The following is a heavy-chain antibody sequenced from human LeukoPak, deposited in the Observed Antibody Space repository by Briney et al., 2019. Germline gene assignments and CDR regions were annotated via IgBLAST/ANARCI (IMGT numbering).Heavy chain of an antibody. CDR2: IIPIFGTA. CDR3: ARDDSGSPGAFDI. CDR1: GGTFSSYA. Sequence: SVKVSCKASGGTFSSYAISWVRQAPGQGLEWMGGIIPIFGTANYAQKFQGRVTITADESTSTAYMELSSLRSEDTAVYYCARDDSGSPGAFDIWGQGTMVTVSS. D-gene: IGHD1-26*01. J-gene: IGHJ3*02. V-gene: IGHV1-69*13.